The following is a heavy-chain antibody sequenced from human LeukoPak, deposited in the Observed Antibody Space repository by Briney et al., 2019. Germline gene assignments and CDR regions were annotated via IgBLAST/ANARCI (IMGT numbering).Heavy chain of an antibody. D-gene: IGHD3-22*01. CDR1: GYTFTSYG. Sequence: GASVKVSCKASGYTFTSYGISWVRQAPRQGLEWMGWISAYNGNTNYAQKLQGRVTMTTDTSTSTAYMELRSLRSDDTAVYYCARVQDTYYYDSSGYYPLDYWGQGTLVTVSS. CDR3: ARVQDTYYYDSSGYYPLDY. V-gene: IGHV1-18*01. CDR2: ISAYNGNT. J-gene: IGHJ4*02.